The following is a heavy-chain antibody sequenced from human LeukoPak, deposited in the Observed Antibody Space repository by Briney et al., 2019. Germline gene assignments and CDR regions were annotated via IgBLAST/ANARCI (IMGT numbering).Heavy chain of an antibody. V-gene: IGHV4-39*07. CDR2: VYYTGYS. J-gene: IGHJ4*02. Sequence: SETLSLTCSVSGGLISSSGNFYWGWIRQVPGKGLEWIGSVYYTGYSYDNPSLKSRVTISVDTSKNQFSLKLSSVTAADTAVYYCASDGDYGGQWGQGTLVTVSS. CDR3: ASDGDYGGQ. D-gene: IGHD4-17*01. CDR1: GGLISSSGNFY.